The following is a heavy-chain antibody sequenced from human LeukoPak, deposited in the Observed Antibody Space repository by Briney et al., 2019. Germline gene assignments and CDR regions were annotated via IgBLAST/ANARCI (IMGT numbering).Heavy chain of an antibody. V-gene: IGHV1-8*01. CDR1: GYTFTSYD. CDR2: MNPNSGNT. D-gene: IGHD6-13*01. J-gene: IGHJ4*02. Sequence: ASVKVSCKASGYTFTSYDINWVRQATGQGLEWMGWMNPNSGNTGYAQKFQGRVTMTRNTSISTAYMELSGLRSEDTAVYYCAREVGIAAAGRGGYWGQGTLVTVSS. CDR3: AREVGIAAAGRGGY.